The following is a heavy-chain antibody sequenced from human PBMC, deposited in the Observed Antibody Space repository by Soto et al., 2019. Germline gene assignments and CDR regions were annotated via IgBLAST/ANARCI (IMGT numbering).Heavy chain of an antibody. Sequence: ASVKVSCKASGYTFTGYYMHWVRQAPGQGLEWMGWINPNSGGTNYAQKFQGRVTMTRDTSISTAYMELSRLRSDDTAVYYCARDLDIVVVGAAIRPYYYYGMDVWGQGTTVTVSS. CDR3: ARDLDIVVVGAAIRPYYYYGMDV. D-gene: IGHD2-15*01. V-gene: IGHV1-2*02. J-gene: IGHJ6*02. CDR1: GYTFTGYY. CDR2: INPNSGGT.